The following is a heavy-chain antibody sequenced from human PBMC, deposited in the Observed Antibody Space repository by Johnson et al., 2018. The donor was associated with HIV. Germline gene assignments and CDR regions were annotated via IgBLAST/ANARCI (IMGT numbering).Heavy chain of an antibody. V-gene: IGHV3-20*03. D-gene: IGHD6-6*01. CDR2: INWNAGRT. J-gene: IGHJ3*01. Sequence: MKWVRQTPGMGLEWVSAINWNAGRTGYTDSVKGRFTICRDNAKNSLYVEMNRLRAEDTAFYYCARGSSGSFDLWGRGTMVTVSS. CDR3: ARGSSGSFDL.